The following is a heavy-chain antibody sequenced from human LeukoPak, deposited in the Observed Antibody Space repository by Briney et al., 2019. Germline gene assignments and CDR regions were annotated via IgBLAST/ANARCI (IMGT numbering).Heavy chain of an antibody. Sequence: PGGSLRLSCAASGFTFSSYAMSWVRQAPGKGLEWVSAISGSGGSTYYADSVKGRFTISRDNSKNTLYLQMNSLRAEDTAVYYCAKGNYYDSSGYLTFDYWGQGTLVTVSS. CDR2: ISGSGGST. CDR1: GFTFSSYA. V-gene: IGHV3-23*01. CDR3: AKGNYYDSSGYLTFDY. D-gene: IGHD3-22*01. J-gene: IGHJ4*02.